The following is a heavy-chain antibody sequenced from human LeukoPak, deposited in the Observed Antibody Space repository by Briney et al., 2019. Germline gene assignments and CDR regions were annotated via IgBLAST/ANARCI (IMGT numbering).Heavy chain of an antibody. V-gene: IGHV4-34*01. D-gene: IGHD6-19*01. CDR3: AALIYSSGCQYCFDS. CDR2: INHSGST. CDR1: GGSFSGHY. Sequence: SETLSLTCAVYGGSFSGHYWSWIRQPPGKGLEWIGEINHSGSTNYNPSLKSRVTISVDTSKNQFSLKLTSVTAADTAVYYCAALIYSSGCQYCFDSWGQGTLVTVSS. J-gene: IGHJ4*02.